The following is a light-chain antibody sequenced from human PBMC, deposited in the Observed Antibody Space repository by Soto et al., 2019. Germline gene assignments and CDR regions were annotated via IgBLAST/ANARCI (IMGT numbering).Light chain of an antibody. Sequence: DIQMTQSPSTLSASVGDRVTITCRASQNIERWLAWYQQKPGKAPKLLLYDVSSLESGVPSRFSGSGSATEFILTIYGLQPDDFATYFCQQFKRGTWTFGQGTKV. J-gene: IGKJ1*01. V-gene: IGKV1-5*01. CDR2: DVS. CDR1: QNIERW. CDR3: QQFKRGTWT.